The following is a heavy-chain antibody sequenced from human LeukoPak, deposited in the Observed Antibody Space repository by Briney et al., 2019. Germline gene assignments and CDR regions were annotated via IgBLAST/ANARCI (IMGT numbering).Heavy chain of an antibody. J-gene: IGHJ4*02. CDR1: GGSISSSDYY. Sequence: PSETLSLTCTVSGGSISSSDYYWGWIRQPPGKGLEWIGYIYHSGSTYYNPSLKSRVTISVDRSKNQFSLKLSSVTAADTAVYYCARLGGSIAALPGGYFDYRGQGTLVTVSS. V-gene: IGHV4-39*01. CDR2: IYHSGST. D-gene: IGHD6-6*01. CDR3: ARLGGSIAALPGGYFDY.